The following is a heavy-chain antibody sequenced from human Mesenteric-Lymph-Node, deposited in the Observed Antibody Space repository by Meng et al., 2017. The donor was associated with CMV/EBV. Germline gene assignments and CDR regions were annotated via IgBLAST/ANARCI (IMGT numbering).Heavy chain of an antibody. Sequence: SLRLSCAASGFTFDDYAMYWVRQAPGKGLEWVSGISWNSGRIGYADSVKGRFTISRDNAKNSLYLQMSSLRAEDTAFYYCAKSYSYAENYFDYWGQGTLVTVSS. CDR1: GFTFDDYA. CDR3: AKSYSYAENYFDY. D-gene: IGHD5-18*01. CDR2: ISWNSGRI. J-gene: IGHJ4*02. V-gene: IGHV3-9*01.